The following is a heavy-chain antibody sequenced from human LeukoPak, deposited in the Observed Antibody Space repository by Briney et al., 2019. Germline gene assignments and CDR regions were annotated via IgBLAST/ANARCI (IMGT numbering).Heavy chain of an antibody. D-gene: IGHD1-26*01. V-gene: IGHV1-46*01. CDR2: INPSGGFT. Sequence: ASVKVSCKASGYSFSTHWMHWVRQAPGQGLEWMGIINPSGGFTSYAQKLQGRVTVTRDMSTSTVYMELSNLRSEDTAVYYCARDPTVRNSGSYPEGYYYYYMDVWGKGTTVTVSS. CDR1: GYSFSTHW. J-gene: IGHJ6*03. CDR3: ARDPTVRNSGSYPEGYYYYYMDV.